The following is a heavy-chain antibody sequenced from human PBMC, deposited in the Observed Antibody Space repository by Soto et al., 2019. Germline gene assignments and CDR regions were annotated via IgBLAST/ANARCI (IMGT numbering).Heavy chain of an antibody. V-gene: IGHV6-1*01. J-gene: IGHJ3*02. CDR2: TYYRSKWYN. CDR1: GDSVSSNTAA. CDR3: ARDLGAFDI. Sequence: QVQLQQSGPGLVKPSQTLSLTCAVFGDSVSSNTAAWTWIRQSPSSGLEWLGRTYYRSKWYNDYAVSVKSRITINPDTSRNQFSLQLNSVTPEDTAVYYCARDLGAFDIWGQGTMVTVSS. D-gene: IGHD7-27*01.